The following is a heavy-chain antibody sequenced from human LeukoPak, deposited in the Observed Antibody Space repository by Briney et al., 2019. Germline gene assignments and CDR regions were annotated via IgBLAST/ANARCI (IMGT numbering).Heavy chain of an antibody. CDR1: GFTFSSYA. D-gene: IGHD6-13*01. CDR3: AKVTVPNSSSWYPGRFYFDY. CDR2: ISGSGGNT. J-gene: IGHJ4*02. Sequence: AGGSLRLSCAASGFTFSSYAMNWVRQAPGKGLEWVSGISGSGGNTYYADSVKGRFTISRDNSKNTLYLQMNSLRAEDTAEYYCAKVTVPNSSSWYPGRFYFDYWGQGTLVTASS. V-gene: IGHV3-23*01.